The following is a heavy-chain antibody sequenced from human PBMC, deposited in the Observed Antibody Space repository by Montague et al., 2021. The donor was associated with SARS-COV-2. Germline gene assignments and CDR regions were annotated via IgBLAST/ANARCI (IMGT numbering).Heavy chain of an antibody. V-gene: IGHV6-1*01. CDR1: GDSVRSNTAA. J-gene: IGHJ4*02. Sequence: CAISGDSVRSNTAAWNWIRQSPSGGLEWLGSTDYRSKWTSDYATSVEGRISIDPDTSKNQFFLHLRSVTPEDTGVYYCVRDTGSAQAGFDAWGQGTLVTVSS. D-gene: IGHD4-17*01. CDR3: VRDTGSAQAGFDA. CDR2: TDYRSKWTS.